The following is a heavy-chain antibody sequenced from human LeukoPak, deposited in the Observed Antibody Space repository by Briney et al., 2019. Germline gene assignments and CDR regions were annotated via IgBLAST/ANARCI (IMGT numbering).Heavy chain of an antibody. J-gene: IGHJ4*02. CDR2: ISSSGSTI. Sequence: GGSLRLSCAASGFTFSDYYMSWIRQAPGKGLEWVSYISSSGSTIYYADSVKGRFTISRDNAKNSLYLQMNSLRDEDTAVYYCARDQSMWGIAVAGPFDYWGQGTLVTVSS. V-gene: IGHV3-11*04. CDR3: ARDQSMWGIAVAGPFDY. D-gene: IGHD6-19*01. CDR1: GFTFSDYY.